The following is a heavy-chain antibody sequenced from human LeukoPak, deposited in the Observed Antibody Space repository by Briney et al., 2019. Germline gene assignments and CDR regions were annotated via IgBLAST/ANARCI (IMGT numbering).Heavy chain of an antibody. D-gene: IGHD2-2*03. CDR3: ASRSSPGYCSSTSCYRSWFDP. V-gene: IGHV1-69*02. J-gene: IGHJ5*02. CDR2: IIPILGIA. CDR1: GGTFSSYT. Sequence: SVKVSCKASGGTFSSYTISGVRQAPGQGLEWMGRIIPILGIANYAQKFQGRVTITADKSTSTAYMELSSLRSEDTAVYYCASRSSPGYCSSTSCYRSWFDPWGQGTLVTVSS.